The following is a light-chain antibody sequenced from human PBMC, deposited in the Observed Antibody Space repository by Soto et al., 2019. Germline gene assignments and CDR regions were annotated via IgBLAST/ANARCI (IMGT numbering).Light chain of an antibody. Sequence: QPVVTQSPSASASLGASVKLTCTLSSGHSSYAIAWHQQQPEKGPRYLMKLNSDGSHSKGDGIPDRFSGSSSGAERYLTISSLQSEDEADYYCQTWGTGIQDVVFGGGTKLTVL. J-gene: IGLJ2*01. CDR1: SGHSSYA. CDR3: QTWGTGIQDVV. CDR2: LNSDGSH. V-gene: IGLV4-69*01.